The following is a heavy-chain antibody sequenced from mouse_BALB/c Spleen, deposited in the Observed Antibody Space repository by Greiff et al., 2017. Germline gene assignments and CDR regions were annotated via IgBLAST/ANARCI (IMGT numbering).Heavy chain of an antibody. CDR3: ARDGLRRGFAY. CDR1: GYAFSSYW. V-gene: IGHV1-80*01. D-gene: IGHD2-4*01. Sequence: QVQLQQSGAELVRPGSSVKISCKASGYAFSSYWMNWVKQRPGQGLEWIGQIYPGDGDTNYNGKFKGKATLTADKSSSTAYMQLSSLTSEDSAVYFCARDGLRRGFAYWGQGTLVTVSA. J-gene: IGHJ3*01. CDR2: IYPGDGDT.